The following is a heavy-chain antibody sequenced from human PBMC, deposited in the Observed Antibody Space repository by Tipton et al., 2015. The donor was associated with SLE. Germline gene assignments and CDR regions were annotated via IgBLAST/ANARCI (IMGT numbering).Heavy chain of an antibody. CDR2: INHGGST. V-gene: IGHV4-34*01. D-gene: IGHD3-10*01. CDR3: ARRKFYYGSERNAFDI. J-gene: IGHJ3*02. Sequence: TLSLTCAVYGGSFSGYYWSWIRQPPGKGLEWIGEINHGGSTNYNPSLKSRVTISVDTSKNQSSLKLTSVTAADTAVYYCARRKFYYGSERNAFDIWGQGTMVTVSS. CDR1: GGSFSGYY.